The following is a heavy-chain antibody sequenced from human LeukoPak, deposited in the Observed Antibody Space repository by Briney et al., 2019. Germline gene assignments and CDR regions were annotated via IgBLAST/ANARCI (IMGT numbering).Heavy chain of an antibody. Sequence: PGGSLRLSCAASGFTFSSYWMSWVRQAPGKGLEWVASIKQDGSEKYYVDSVKGRFTISRDNAKNSLYLQMNSLRAEDTAVYYYARVVYDFWSGPAYYFDYWGQGTLVTVSS. CDR2: IKQDGSEK. J-gene: IGHJ4*02. D-gene: IGHD3-3*01. V-gene: IGHV3-7*01. CDR3: ARVVYDFWSGPAYYFDY. CDR1: GFTFSSYW.